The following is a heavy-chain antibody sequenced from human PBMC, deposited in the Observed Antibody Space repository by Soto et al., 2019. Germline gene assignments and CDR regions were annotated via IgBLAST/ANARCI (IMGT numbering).Heavy chain of an antibody. CDR2: ISGNGNNV. J-gene: IGHJ2*01. V-gene: IGHV3-23*01. Sequence: EVQLLESGGGLVQPGGSLRLSCAASGLTFSTFAMNWVRQAPGKGLEWVSAISGNGNNVYYADSVKGRFSISRDNSKNTLFLQMSRLRAEDSAVYYCAKRGYFYESGGYYYLDLWGRGTLVTVSS. D-gene: IGHD3-22*01. CDR1: GLTFSTFA. CDR3: AKRGYFYESGGYYYLDL.